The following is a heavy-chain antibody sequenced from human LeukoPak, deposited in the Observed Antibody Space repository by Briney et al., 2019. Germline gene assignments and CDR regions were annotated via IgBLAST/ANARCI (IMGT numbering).Heavy chain of an antibody. CDR1: GFTFSSYA. CDR3: AKSPAWLLWFGELSYYFDY. D-gene: IGHD3-10*01. J-gene: IGHJ4*02. CDR2: FIGGGGST. V-gene: IGHV3-23*01. Sequence: GGSLRLSCAASGFTFSSYAMSWVRKAPGKGLNWVSAFIGGGGSTYYADSVKGRFTISRDNSKNTLYLQMNSLRAEDTAVYYCAKSPAWLLWFGELSYYFDYWGQGTLVTVSS.